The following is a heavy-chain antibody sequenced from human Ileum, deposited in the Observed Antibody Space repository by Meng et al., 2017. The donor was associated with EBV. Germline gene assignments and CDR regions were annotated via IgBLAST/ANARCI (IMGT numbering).Heavy chain of an antibody. CDR3: ASSDYYRSDY. Sequence: QVQLRESGPGLVKPSETLSLTCAVSGGSISRSDWWSWVRQPPGKGLEWIGETSHSGSTNYSPSLKSRVTISLDKSKNQLSLKLSSVTAADTAVYYCASSDYYRSDYWGQGTLVTVSS. J-gene: IGHJ4*02. D-gene: IGHD3-22*01. CDR2: TSHSGST. V-gene: IGHV4-4*02. CDR1: GGSISRSDW.